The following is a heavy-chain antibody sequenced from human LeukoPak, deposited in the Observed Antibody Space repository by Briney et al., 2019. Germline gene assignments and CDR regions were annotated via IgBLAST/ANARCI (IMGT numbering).Heavy chain of an antibody. J-gene: IGHJ3*02. CDR2: ISYDGSNK. Sequence: GGSLRLSCAASGFTFSSYAMHWVRQAPGKGLEWVAVISYDGSNKYYADSVKGRFTISRDNSKNTLYLQMNSLRAEDTAAYYCWLFTQNDAFDIWGQGTMVTVSS. D-gene: IGHD3-22*01. CDR3: WLFTQNDAFDI. CDR1: GFTFSSYA. V-gene: IGHV3-30-3*01.